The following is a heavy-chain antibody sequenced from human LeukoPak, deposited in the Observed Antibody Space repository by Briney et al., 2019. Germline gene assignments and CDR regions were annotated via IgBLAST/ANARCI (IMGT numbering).Heavy chain of an antibody. V-gene: IGHV3-9*01. CDR3: ARGAYYYED. CDR1: GFSFDDYA. D-gene: IGHD3-22*01. J-gene: IGHJ4*02. Sequence: PGGSLRLSCAASGFSFDDYAMHWVRQAPGKGLEWVSGLNWNSGTIAYADSVKGRFTISRDNAKNSLYLQMNSLRAEDTAVYYCARGAYYYEDWGQGTLVTVSS. CDR2: LNWNSGTI.